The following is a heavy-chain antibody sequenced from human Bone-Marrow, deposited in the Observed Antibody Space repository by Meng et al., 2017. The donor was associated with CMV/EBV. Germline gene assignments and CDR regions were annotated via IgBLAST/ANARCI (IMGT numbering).Heavy chain of an antibody. Sequence: GESLKISCAASGFTVSSNEMSWVRQAPGKGLEWVSSISGGSTYYADSRKGRFTISRDNSKNTLHLQMNSLRAEDTAVYYCARSGQLKAGDYFDYWGQGTLVTVSS. CDR1: GFTVSSNE. J-gene: IGHJ4*02. CDR2: ISGGST. D-gene: IGHD5-18*01. CDR3: ARSGQLKAGDYFDY. V-gene: IGHV3-38-3*01.